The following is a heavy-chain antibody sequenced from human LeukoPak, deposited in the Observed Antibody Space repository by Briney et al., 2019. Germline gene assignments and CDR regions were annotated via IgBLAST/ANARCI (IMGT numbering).Heavy chain of an antibody. Sequence: GGSLRLSCAASGFTFSSYWMSWVRQAPGKGLEWVANIKQDGSEKYYVDSVKGRFTISRDNAKNSLYLQMNSLRAEDTAVYYCAREPKSRYSYGLDYWGQGTLVTVSS. CDR2: IKQDGSEK. CDR1: GFTFSSYW. J-gene: IGHJ4*02. D-gene: IGHD5-18*01. V-gene: IGHV3-7*01. CDR3: AREPKSRYSYGLDY.